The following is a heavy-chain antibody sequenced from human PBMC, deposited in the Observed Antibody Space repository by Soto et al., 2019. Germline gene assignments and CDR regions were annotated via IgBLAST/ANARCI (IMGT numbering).Heavy chain of an antibody. CDR3: ARGYYDILTGTNYYGMDV. CDR1: GFTFSSYG. Sequence: GGSLRLSCAASGFTFSSYGMHWVRQAPGKGLEWVAVIWYDGSNKYYADSVKGRFTVPRGNSKNTLYLQMNSLRAEDTAVYYCARGYYDILTGTNYYGMDVWGQGTTVTVSS. J-gene: IGHJ6*02. D-gene: IGHD3-9*01. CDR2: IWYDGSNK. V-gene: IGHV3-33*01.